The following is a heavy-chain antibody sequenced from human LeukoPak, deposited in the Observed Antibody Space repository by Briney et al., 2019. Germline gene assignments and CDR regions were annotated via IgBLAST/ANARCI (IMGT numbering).Heavy chain of an antibody. J-gene: IGHJ5*02. CDR2: IYYSGST. D-gene: IGHD3-16*02. CDR3: ARGHLYYDYVWGSYRYNWFDP. CDR1: GGSISSYY. V-gene: IGHV4-59*12. Sequence: SETLSLTCTVSGGSISSYYWSWIRQPPGKGLEWIGYIYYSGSTNYNPSLKSRVTISVDTSKNQFSLKLSSVTAADTAVYYCARGHLYYDYVWGSYRYNWFDPWGQGTLVTVSS.